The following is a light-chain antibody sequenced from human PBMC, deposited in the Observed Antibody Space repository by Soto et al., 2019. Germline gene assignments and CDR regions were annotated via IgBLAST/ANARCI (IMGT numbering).Light chain of an antibody. CDR3: QQCYMGWT. J-gene: IGKJ1*01. V-gene: IGKV1-5*01. CDR2: DAS. Sequence: DIQMTQSPSTLSASVGDRVTITCRASQSISRSLAWYQHQPGKAPKLLIYDASTLESGVPSRFSGIGSGTEFTLSISSLQPDDFGTYYCQQCYMGWTFGQGTKVDIK. CDR1: QSISRS.